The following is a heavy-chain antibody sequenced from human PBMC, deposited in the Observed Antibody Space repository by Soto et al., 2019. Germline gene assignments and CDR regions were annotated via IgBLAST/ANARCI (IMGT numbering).Heavy chain of an antibody. CDR1: GFTFSSYG. J-gene: IGHJ5*02. D-gene: IGHD6-13*01. Sequence: QVQLVESGGGVVQPGRSLRLSCAASGFTFSSYGMHWVRQAPGKGLEWVAVIWYDGSNKYYADSVKGRFTISRDNSKNTRYLQMNSLRAEDTAVYYCAREVKGAAGSNWFDPWGQGTLVTVSS. CDR3: AREVKGAAGSNWFDP. V-gene: IGHV3-33*01. CDR2: IWYDGSNK.